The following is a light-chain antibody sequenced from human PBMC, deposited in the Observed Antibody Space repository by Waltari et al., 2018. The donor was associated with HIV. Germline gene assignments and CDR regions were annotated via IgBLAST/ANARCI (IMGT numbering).Light chain of an antibody. J-gene: IGLJ2*01. V-gene: IGLV1-44*01. CDR1: SSNIGDNT. Sequence: QSVLTQPPSASGTPGQRVTISCSGSSSNIGDNTVNWYQQLPGTAPKLLIYTNTQRPSGVPDRFSGSKYGTSASLASSGLQSEDEADYYCATWDDSLNGHVVFGGGTKLTVL. CDR2: TNT. CDR3: ATWDDSLNGHVV.